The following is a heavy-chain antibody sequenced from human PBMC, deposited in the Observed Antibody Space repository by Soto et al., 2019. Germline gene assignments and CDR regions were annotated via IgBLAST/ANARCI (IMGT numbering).Heavy chain of an antibody. CDR1: GFTFSNYV. V-gene: IGHV3-33*01. Sequence: QVQLVESGGGVVQPGRSLRLSCAASGFTFSNYVMHWVRQTPGKGLEWVAVIWNDGSKKYYPDSVKGRFTISRDNSKSTLYLQMTSLRAEDTAVDHCATDGGTAPLDYWGQGTLVTVSS. D-gene: IGHD5-18*01. J-gene: IGHJ4*02. CDR2: IWNDGSKK. CDR3: ATDGGTAPLDY.